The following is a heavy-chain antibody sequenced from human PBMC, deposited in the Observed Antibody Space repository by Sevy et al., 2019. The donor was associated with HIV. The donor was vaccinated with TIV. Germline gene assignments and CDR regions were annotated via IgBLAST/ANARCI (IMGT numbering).Heavy chain of an antibody. V-gene: IGHV4-34*01. D-gene: IGHD6-13*01. J-gene: IGHJ6*03. CDR2: INHSGST. CDR3: ARGIAAAGSRPDEATPAVYYYYMDV. Sequence: SEILSLTCAVYGGSFSGYYWSWIRQPPGKGLEWIGEINHSGSTNYNPSLKSRVTISVDTSKNQFSLKLSSVTAADTAVYYCARGIAAAGSRPDEATPAVYYYYMDVWGKGTTVTVSS. CDR1: GGSFSGYY.